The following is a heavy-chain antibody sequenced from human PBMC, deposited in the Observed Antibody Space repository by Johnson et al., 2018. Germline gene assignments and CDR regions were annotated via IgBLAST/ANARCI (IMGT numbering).Heavy chain of an antibody. CDR1: GGFINFYY. Sequence: QVQLQESGPGLVKSSEPLSLSCAVSGGFINFYYWNWIRQPPGKGLEWTGFISYTGTTKYNPSFKSPVTRLSDTSKNKLSLKLSSVTASATAVYYGARDSGYSDSSGFSLDAFDIWGQGTMVTVSS. CDR3: ARDSGYSDSSGFSLDAFDI. V-gene: IGHV4-59*01. CDR2: ISYTGTT. J-gene: IGHJ3*02. D-gene: IGHD3-22*01.